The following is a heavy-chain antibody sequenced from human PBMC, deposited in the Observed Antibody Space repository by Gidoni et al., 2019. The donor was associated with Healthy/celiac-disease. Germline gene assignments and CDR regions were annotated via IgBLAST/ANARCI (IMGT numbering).Heavy chain of an antibody. V-gene: IGHV4-34*01. J-gene: IGHJ5*02. Sequence: QVQLQKWGAGLLKPSETLSLNCAFYGGSFSGYPGSWIRQPPGKGLEWIGDINHSGSTNYNPSLKSRVTISVDTSKNQFSLKLSSVTAADTAVYYCARCLLAYCVGDCYSEWFDPWGQGTLVTVSS. CDR1: GGSFSGYP. CDR2: INHSGST. CDR3: ARCLLAYCVGDCYSEWFDP. D-gene: IGHD2-21*01.